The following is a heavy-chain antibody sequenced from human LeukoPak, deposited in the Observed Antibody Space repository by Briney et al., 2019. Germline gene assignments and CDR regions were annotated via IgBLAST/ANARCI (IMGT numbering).Heavy chain of an antibody. Sequence: ASVKVSCKVSGYTLTELSMHWVRQAPGKGLEWMGRFDPEDGETIYAQKFQGRVTMTADTSTDTAYMELSSLRSEDAAVYYCARGTFNAQRNSSSWYEWGRYYYYYYMDVWGKGTTVTVSS. CDR2: FDPEDGET. CDR1: GYTLTELS. J-gene: IGHJ6*03. V-gene: IGHV1-24*01. CDR3: ARGTFNAQRNSSSWYEWGRYYYYYYMDV. D-gene: IGHD6-13*01.